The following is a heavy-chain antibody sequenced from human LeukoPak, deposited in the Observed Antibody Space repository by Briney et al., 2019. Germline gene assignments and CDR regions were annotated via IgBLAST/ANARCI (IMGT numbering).Heavy chain of an antibody. V-gene: IGHV1-69*13. Sequence: GASVKVSCKASGGTFSSYAISWVRQAPGQGLEWMGGIIPIFGTANYAQKFQGRVTITADESTSTAYMELRSLRPDDSAMYYCAKELSSGCLDYWGQGTLVTVSS. CDR3: AKELSSGCLDY. J-gene: IGHJ4*02. D-gene: IGHD6-19*01. CDR2: IIPIFGTA. CDR1: GGTFSSYA.